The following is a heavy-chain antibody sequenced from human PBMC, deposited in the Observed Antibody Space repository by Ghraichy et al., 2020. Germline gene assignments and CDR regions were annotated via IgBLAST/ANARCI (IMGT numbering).Heavy chain of an antibody. V-gene: IGHV3-7*01. CDR3: ARDLGSGWYFDY. D-gene: IGHD6-19*01. J-gene: IGHJ4*02. CDR1: GFIFSGYW. CDR2: IKKVGSEK. Sequence: GGSLRLSCAASGFIFSGYWMSWVRQAPGKGPEWVANIKKVGSEKYYVDSVKGRFTISRDNAKNSLYLQMNSLRAEDTAVYYCARDLGSGWYFDYWGQGTLVTVSS.